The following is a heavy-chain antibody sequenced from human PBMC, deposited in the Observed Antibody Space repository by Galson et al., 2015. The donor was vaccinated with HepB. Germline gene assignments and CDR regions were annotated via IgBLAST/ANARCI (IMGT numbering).Heavy chain of an antibody. CDR2: ISTYNGEI. CDR3: ARDRTVTTERDYYFYHPMDV. V-gene: IGHV1-18*04. Sequence: SVKVSCKASGYTFSRYGFSWVRQAPRQGLEWMGWISTYNGEIRYAQKFQGRITMTTDASTNTAYLELRTLRLDDTAVYFCARDRTVTTERDYYFYHPMDVWGQGPTVTVS. J-gene: IGHJ6*02. D-gene: IGHD2-21*01. CDR1: GYTFSRYG.